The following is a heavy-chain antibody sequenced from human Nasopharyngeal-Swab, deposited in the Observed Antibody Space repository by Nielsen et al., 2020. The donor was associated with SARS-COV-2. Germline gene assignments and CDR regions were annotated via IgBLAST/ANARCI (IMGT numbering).Heavy chain of an antibody. V-gene: IGHV6-1*01. J-gene: IGHJ6*03. CDR1: GDSVSSNSAA. Sequence: SCAISGDSVSSNSAAWNWIRQSPSRGLEWLGRTYYRSKWYNDYAVSVKSRITINPDTSKNQFSLQLNSVTLEDTAVYYCARVLWFGEEGDYYYYMDVWGKGTTVTVSS. CDR2: TYYRSKWYN. D-gene: IGHD3-10*01. CDR3: ARVLWFGEEGDYYYYMDV.